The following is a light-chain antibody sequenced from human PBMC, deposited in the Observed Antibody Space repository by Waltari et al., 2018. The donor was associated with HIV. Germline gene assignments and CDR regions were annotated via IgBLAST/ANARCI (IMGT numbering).Light chain of an antibody. J-gene: IGKJ2*01. CDR2: WAS. CDR3: HQYYGALYT. CDR1: QSLLNTSNNKNY. V-gene: IGKV4-1*01. Sequence: DIVMTQSPESLTVSLGDRATINCKSSQSLLNTSNNKNYLAWFQQKPGQPPNLLIYWASTRESGVPDRFSGSGSGTNFTLTINRLQAEDVAVYYCHQYYGALYTFGRGTKLEI.